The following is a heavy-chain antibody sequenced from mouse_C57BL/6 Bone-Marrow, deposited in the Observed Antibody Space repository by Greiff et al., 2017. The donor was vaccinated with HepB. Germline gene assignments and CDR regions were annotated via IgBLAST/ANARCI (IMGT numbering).Heavy chain of an antibody. Sequence: EVQVVESGGDLVKPGGSLKLSCAASGFTFSSYGMSWVRQTPDKRLEWVATICSGGSYTYYPDSVKGRFTISRDNAKNTLYLQMSSLKSEDTAMYYCARQWLLRPYYFDYWGQGTTLTVSS. D-gene: IGHD2-3*01. CDR3: ARQWLLRPYYFDY. J-gene: IGHJ2*01. V-gene: IGHV5-6*01. CDR2: ICSGGSYT. CDR1: GFTFSSYG.